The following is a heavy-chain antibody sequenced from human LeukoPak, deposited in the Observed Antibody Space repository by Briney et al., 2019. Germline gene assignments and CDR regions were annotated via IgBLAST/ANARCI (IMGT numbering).Heavy chain of an antibody. CDR3: ARAGHYYDSSGYYADDAFDI. D-gene: IGHD3-22*01. J-gene: IGHJ3*02. Sequence: ASVKVSCKASGYTFTSYDINWVRQATGQGLEWMGWMNPNSGNTGYAQKFQGRVTMTRNTSISTAYMELSSLRSEDTAVYYCARAGHYYDSSGYYADDAFDIWGQGTMVTVSS. CDR1: GYTFTSYD. V-gene: IGHV1-8*01. CDR2: MNPNSGNT.